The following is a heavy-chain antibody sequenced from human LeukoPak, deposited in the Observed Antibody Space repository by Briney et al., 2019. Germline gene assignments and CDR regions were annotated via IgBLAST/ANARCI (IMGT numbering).Heavy chain of an antibody. J-gene: IGHJ4*02. D-gene: IGHD6-19*01. CDR3: ARGIAVAGKGYFDY. V-gene: IGHV3-48*01. Sequence: PGGSLRLSCAASGFTFSSYSMNWVRQAPGKGLEWVSYISSSSSTIYYADSVKGRFTISRDNAKNSLYLQMNSLRAEDTAVYYCARGIAVAGKGYFDYWGQGTLVTVSS. CDR1: GFTFSSYS. CDR2: ISSSSSTI.